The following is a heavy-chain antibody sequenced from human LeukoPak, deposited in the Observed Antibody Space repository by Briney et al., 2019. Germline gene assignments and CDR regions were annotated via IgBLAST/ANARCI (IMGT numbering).Heavy chain of an antibody. V-gene: IGHV3-30-3*01. D-gene: IGHD2-2*01. Sequence: GRSLRLACAASGFTFSSYAMHWVRQAPGKGLEWVAVISYDGSNKYYADSVKGRFTISRDNSKNTLYLQMNSLRAEDTAVYYCAREDIVVVPAEFDYWGQGTLVTVSS. J-gene: IGHJ4*02. CDR1: GFTFSSYA. CDR2: ISYDGSNK. CDR3: AREDIVVVPAEFDY.